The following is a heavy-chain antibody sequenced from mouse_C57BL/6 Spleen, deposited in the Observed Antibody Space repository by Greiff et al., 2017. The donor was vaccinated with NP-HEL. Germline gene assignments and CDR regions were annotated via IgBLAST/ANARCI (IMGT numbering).Heavy chain of an antibody. CDR1: GYTFTSYW. J-gene: IGHJ1*03. Sequence: QVQLKQPGAELVMPGASVKLSCKASGYTFTSYWMHWVKQRPGQGLEWIGEIDPSDSYTNYNQKFKGKSTLTVDKSSSTAYMQLSSLTSEDSAVYYCARSGYYGSSYGWYFDVWGTGTTVTVSS. CDR3: ARSGYYGSSYGWYFDV. D-gene: IGHD1-1*01. V-gene: IGHV1-69*01. CDR2: IDPSDSYT.